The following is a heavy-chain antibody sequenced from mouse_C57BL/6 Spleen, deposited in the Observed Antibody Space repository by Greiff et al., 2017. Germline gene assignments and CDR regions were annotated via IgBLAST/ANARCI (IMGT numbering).Heavy chain of an antibody. CDR1: GYTFTSYW. CDR3: ARDSYYDYSWFAY. V-gene: IGHV1-53*01. J-gene: IGHJ3*01. Sequence: VQLQQPGTELVKPGASVKLSCKASGYTFTSYWMHWVKQRPGQGLEWIGNINPSNGGTNYNEKFKSKATLTVDKSSSPAYMQLSSLTSEDSAVYYCARDSYYDYSWFAYWGQGTLVTVSA. D-gene: IGHD2-4*01. CDR2: INPSNGGT.